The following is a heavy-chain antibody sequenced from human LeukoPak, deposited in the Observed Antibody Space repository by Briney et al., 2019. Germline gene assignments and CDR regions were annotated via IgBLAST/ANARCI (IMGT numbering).Heavy chain of an antibody. J-gene: IGHJ4*02. CDR2: INTDGSTT. CDR1: GFTFSNYW. V-gene: IGHV3-74*01. CDR3: ARGGRGLY. Sequence: GESLRLSCAASGFTFSNYWMHWVRHAPGKGLEWVSHINTDGSTTNYADSVKGRFTISRDNAKNTLYLQMHSLRAEDTAVYYCARGGRGLYWGQGTLVTVSS. D-gene: IGHD1-26*01.